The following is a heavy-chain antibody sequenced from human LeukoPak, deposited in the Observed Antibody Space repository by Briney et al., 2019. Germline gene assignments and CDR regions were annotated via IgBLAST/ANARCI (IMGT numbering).Heavy chain of an antibody. J-gene: IGHJ1*01. CDR2: ISNTGGST. D-gene: IGHD2-15*01. CDR1: GFTFSSYA. Sequence: SLRLSCAASGFTFSSYAMSWVRQAPGKGLEWVSAISNTGGSTYYADSVKGRFTISRDKSKNTLSLQMNSLRAEDTAVYYCAQQVGYCSSGSCYFTYWGQGTLVTVSS. V-gene: IGHV3-23*01. CDR3: AQQVGYCSSGSCYFTY.